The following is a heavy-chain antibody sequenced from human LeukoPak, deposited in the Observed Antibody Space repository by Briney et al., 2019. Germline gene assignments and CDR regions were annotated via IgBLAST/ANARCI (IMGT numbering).Heavy chain of an antibody. Sequence: AGGSLRLSCAASGFTFSSYGMHWVRQAPGKGLEWVSYISSSGSTIYYADSVKGRFTISRDNAKNSLYLQMNSLRAEDTAVYYCAREGRGYSYGFDAFDIWGQGTMVTVSS. V-gene: IGHV3-48*04. CDR3: AREGRGYSYGFDAFDI. D-gene: IGHD5-18*01. J-gene: IGHJ3*02. CDR1: GFTFSSYG. CDR2: ISSSGSTI.